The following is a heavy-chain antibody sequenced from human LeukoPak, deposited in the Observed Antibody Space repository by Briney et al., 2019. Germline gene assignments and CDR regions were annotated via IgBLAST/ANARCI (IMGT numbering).Heavy chain of an antibody. J-gene: IGHJ4*02. CDR1: GYSISSGYY. CDR2: IYHSGST. D-gene: IGHD3-22*01. CDR3: ARSSKGYDSSGYYYHPPGVYFDY. Sequence: ASETLSLTCTVSGYSISSGYYWGWIRQPPGKGLEWIGSIYHSGSTYYNPSLKSRVTISVDTSKNQFSLKLSSVTAADTAVYYCARSSKGYDSSGYYYHPPGVYFDYWGQGTLVTVSS. V-gene: IGHV4-38-2*02.